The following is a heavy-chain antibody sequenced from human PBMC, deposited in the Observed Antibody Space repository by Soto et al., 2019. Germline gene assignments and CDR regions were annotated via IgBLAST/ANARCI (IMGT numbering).Heavy chain of an antibody. CDR1: GGSISSGGYY. CDR2: IFYSGST. V-gene: IGHV4-31*03. J-gene: IGHJ5*02. Sequence: TLSLTCTVAGGSISSGGYYWSWIRQHPGKGLEWIGYIFYSGSTYYNPSLKSRVTMSVDTSKNQFSLKLSSVTAADTAVYYCARDDRYCSSTSCYTGWFAHWGQGTLVTVSS. CDR3: ARDDRYCSSTSCYTGWFAH. D-gene: IGHD2-2*02.